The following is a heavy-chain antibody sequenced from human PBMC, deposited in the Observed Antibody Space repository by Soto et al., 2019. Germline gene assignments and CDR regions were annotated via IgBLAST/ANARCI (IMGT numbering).Heavy chain of an antibody. CDR3: ARDMRYYYDSSGPYGMDV. J-gene: IGHJ6*02. CDR1: GFTFCSYS. Sequence: GGSPRLSCAACGFTFCSYSMNWVRQAPGKGLEWVSSISSSSSYIYYADSVKGRFTISRDNAKNSLYLQMNSLRAEDTAVYYCARDMRYYYDSSGPYGMDVWGQGTTVTVSS. D-gene: IGHD3-22*01. V-gene: IGHV3-21*01. CDR2: ISSSSSYI.